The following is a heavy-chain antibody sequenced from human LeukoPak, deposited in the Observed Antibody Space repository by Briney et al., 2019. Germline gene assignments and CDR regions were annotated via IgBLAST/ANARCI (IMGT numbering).Heavy chain of an antibody. CDR1: GGSFSGYY. V-gene: IGHV4-34*01. D-gene: IGHD2-2*01. CDR3: ARGRYCSSTSCRNGTGFYFDY. J-gene: IGHJ4*02. Sequence: SETLSLTCAVYGGSFSGYYWSWIRQPPGKGLEWIGEINHSGSTNYNPSLKSRVTISVDTSKNQFSLKPSSVTAADTAVYYCARGRYCSSTSCRNGTGFYFDYWGQGTLVTVSS. CDR2: INHSGST.